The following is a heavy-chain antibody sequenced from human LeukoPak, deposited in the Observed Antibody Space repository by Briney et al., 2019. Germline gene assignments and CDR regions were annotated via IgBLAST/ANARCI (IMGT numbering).Heavy chain of an antibody. V-gene: IGHV4-39*01. CDR2: IYYSGST. CDR3: ARGGYYYDSSGYSPLDY. D-gene: IGHD3-22*01. J-gene: IGHJ4*02. Sequence: SETLSLSCTVSGGSISSSSYYWGWIRQPPGEGLEWIGSIYYSGSTYYNPSLKSRVTISVDTSKNQFSLKLSSVTAADTAVYYCARGGYYYDSSGYSPLDYWGQGTLVTVSS. CDR1: GGSISSSSYY.